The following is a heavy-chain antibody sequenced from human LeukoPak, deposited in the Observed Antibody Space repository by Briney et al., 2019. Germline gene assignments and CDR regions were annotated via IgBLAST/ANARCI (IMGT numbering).Heavy chain of an antibody. D-gene: IGHD2-21*02. CDR3: ATPGPYCGGDCYFSSIDY. V-gene: IGHV1-24*01. Sequence: GASVKVSCKVSGYTLTELSMHWVRQAPGKGLEWMGGFDPEDGETIYAQNFQGRVTMTEDTSTDTAYMELSSLRSEDTAVYYCATPGPYCGGDCYFSSIDYWGQGTPVTVSS. CDR1: GYTLTELS. CDR2: FDPEDGET. J-gene: IGHJ4*02.